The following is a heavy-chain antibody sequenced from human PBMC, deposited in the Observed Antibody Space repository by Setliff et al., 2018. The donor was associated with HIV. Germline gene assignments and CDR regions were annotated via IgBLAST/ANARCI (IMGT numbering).Heavy chain of an antibody. CDR1: GFTFSSYG. J-gene: IGHJ3*02. CDR2: IWYDGSNK. CDR3: AKAAGSYFSLYGAFDI. V-gene: IGHV3-30*18. D-gene: IGHD3-10*01. Sequence: LRLSCAASGFTFSSYGMHWVRQAPGKGLEWVAVIWYDGSNKYYADSVKGRFTISRDNSKNTLYLQMNSLRAEDTAVYYCAKAAGSYFSLYGAFDIWGQGTMVTVSS.